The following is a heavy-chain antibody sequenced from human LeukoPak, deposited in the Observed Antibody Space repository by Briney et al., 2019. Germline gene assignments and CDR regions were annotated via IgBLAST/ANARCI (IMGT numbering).Heavy chain of an antibody. CDR1: AFTFSSYW. Sequence: PGGPLRLSCAASAFTFSSYWMHWVRQAPGKGLVWVSRINADGRTTNYADSVRGRFTISRDNAENTLYLQMNSLRAEDTAVYYCARGSPASVWGQGALVTVSS. D-gene: IGHD2-2*01. CDR3: ARGSPASV. J-gene: IGHJ4*02. CDR2: INADGRTT. V-gene: IGHV3-74*01.